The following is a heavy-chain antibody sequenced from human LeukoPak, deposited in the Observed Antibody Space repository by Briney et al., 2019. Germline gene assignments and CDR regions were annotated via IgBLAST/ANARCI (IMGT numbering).Heavy chain of an antibody. D-gene: IGHD3-22*01. CDR1: GYSVTTGYY. V-gene: IGHV4-38-2*02. J-gene: IGHJ4*02. CDR2: VSHRGIT. Sequence: SETLSLTCTVSGYSVTTGYYWCCIRQTPERGLEWIGSVSHRGITYYSPSLQSRVTISVDTSKNQLSLRLTSVTAADTAVYYCTRDSFDSTGFGTRWGQGTLITVSS. CDR3: TRDSFDSTGFGTR.